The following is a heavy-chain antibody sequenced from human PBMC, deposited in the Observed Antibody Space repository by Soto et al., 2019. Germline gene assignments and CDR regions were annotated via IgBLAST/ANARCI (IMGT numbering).Heavy chain of an antibody. V-gene: IGHV4-39*01. Sequence: SETLSLTCTVSGGSVSSNSYSWGWIRQSPGKGLEWIGTIYSSENTYYNPSLLSRFAISRDNAKDSLYLQMNSLRAEDTAVYYCAISLVRGIIQEYHYGVDVWGQGTTVTVSS. CDR2: IYSSENT. CDR3: AISLVRGIIQEYHYGVDV. D-gene: IGHD3-10*01. CDR1: GGSVSSNSYS. J-gene: IGHJ6*02.